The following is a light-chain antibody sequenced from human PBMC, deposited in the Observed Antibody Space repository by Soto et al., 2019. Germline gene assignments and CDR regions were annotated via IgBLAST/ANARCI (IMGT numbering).Light chain of an antibody. CDR3: QQRQYWPPIT. Sequence: EIVMTQSPATLPVSPGERATLSCRASLNVNSYLAWYQQKPGQAPRLLIYDASNRAAGIPARFSGSGSGTDFTLTISSLEPEDFAIYYCQQRQYWPPITFGQGTRLENK. V-gene: IGKV3-11*01. CDR1: LNVNSY. J-gene: IGKJ5*01. CDR2: DAS.